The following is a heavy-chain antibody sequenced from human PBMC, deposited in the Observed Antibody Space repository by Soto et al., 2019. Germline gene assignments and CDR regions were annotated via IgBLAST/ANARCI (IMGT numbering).Heavy chain of an antibody. J-gene: IGHJ6*04. CDR1: GFTFSMYS. CDR2: IPQDGVDG. Sequence: GGSLRLSCEVSGFTFSMYSMSWVRQSPGKGLEWVAKIPQDGVDGHYADSVKGRFTISRDNGKNSLYLQLNNLRAEDTAVYYCARDHLILPAHDFFYGSDVWGRWATVTV. CDR3: ARDHLILPAHDFFYGSDV. V-gene: IGHV3-7*03. D-gene: IGHD2-21*02.